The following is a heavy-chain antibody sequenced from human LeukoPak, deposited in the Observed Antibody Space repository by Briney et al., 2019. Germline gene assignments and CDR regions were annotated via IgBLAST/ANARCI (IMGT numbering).Heavy chain of an antibody. Sequence: PGGSLRLSCAASGFTVSSNYMSWVRQAPGKGLEWDSVIYSGGSTYYADSVKGRFTISRDNSKNTLYLQMNSLRAEDTAVYYCARASYCGGDCYPPGAEYFQHWGQGTLDTVSS. V-gene: IGHV3-53*01. CDR3: ARASYCGGDCYPPGAEYFQH. CDR1: GFTVSSNY. D-gene: IGHD2-21*02. J-gene: IGHJ1*01. CDR2: IYSGGST.